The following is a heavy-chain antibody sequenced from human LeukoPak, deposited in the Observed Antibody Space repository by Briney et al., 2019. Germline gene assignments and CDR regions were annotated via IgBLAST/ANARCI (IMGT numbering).Heavy chain of an antibody. V-gene: IGHV3-48*02. J-gene: IGHJ4*02. CDR1: GFTFSSYC. CDR2: IAGSTI. Sequence: GGSLRLSCAASGFTFSSYCMNWVRQAPGKGLQWVSYIAGSTIYYADSVKGRFTISRDNARNSLYLQMNSLRDDDTAVYYCARDRDSSFDYWGQGTLVTVSS. CDR3: ARDRDSSFDY. D-gene: IGHD6-6*01.